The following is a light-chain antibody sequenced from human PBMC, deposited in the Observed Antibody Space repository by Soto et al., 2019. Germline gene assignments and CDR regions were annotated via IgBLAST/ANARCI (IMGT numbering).Light chain of an antibody. J-gene: IGKJ5*01. CDR3: MQGTHWPIT. CDR2: KVS. CDR1: QSLVHSDGIAY. Sequence: DVVMTQSPLSLPVTLGQPASISCRSNQSLVHSDGIAYFSWVQQRPGRSPRRLIYKVSNRDSGVPARFSGSGSGTDFALKISRVEAEEVGLYYCMQGTHWPITCSQGTRLEIK. V-gene: IGKV2-30*02.